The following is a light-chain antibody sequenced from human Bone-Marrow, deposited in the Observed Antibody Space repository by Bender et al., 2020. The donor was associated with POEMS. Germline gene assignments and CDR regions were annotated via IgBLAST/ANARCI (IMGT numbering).Light chain of an antibody. CDR3: SSYTSRSTLV. J-gene: IGLJ1*01. CDR1: KSNIGAPYD. CDR2: GTS. V-gene: IGLV1-40*01. Sequence: QSVLTQPPSVSEAPGQSITISCTGSKSNIGAPYDVHWYQQIPGTAPKLLIYGTSNRPSGVPARFSGSKSGTSASLTITGLQAEDEADYYCSSYTSRSTLVFGPGTTVTVL.